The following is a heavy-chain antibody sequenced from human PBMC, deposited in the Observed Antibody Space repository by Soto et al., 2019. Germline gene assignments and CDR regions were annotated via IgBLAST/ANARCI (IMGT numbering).Heavy chain of an antibody. Sequence: EVQLVESGGGLVQPGGSLRLSCAASGFTFSSYWMHWVRQAPGKGLVWVSRINSDGSSTSYADSVKGRFTISRDNAKNTLYLQMNSLRAEDTAVYYCARVTTVVTPVVHYYYGMDVWGQGTTVTVSS. V-gene: IGHV3-74*01. J-gene: IGHJ6*02. CDR2: INSDGSST. D-gene: IGHD4-17*01. CDR1: GFTFSSYW. CDR3: ARVTTVVTPVVHYYYGMDV.